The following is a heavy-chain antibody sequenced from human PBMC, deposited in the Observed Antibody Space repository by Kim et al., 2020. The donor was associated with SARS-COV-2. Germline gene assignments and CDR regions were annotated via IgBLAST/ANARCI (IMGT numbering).Heavy chain of an antibody. V-gene: IGHV3-30*04. CDR3: ARDRQLLWFGDSPLLRGMDV. CDR2: ISYDGSNK. D-gene: IGHD3-10*01. J-gene: IGHJ6*02. Sequence: GGSLRLSCAASGFTFSSYAMHWVRQAPGKGLEWVAVISYDGSNKYYADSVKGRFTISRDNSKNTLYLQMNSLRAEDTAVYYCARDRQLLWFGDSPLLRGMDVWGQGTTVTVSS. CDR1: GFTFSSYA.